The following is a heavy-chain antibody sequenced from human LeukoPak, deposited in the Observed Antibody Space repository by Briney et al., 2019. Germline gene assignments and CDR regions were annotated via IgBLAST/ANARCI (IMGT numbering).Heavy chain of an antibody. CDR1: GFSFTSYS. Sequence: PGGSLRLSCAASGFSFTSYSINWVRQAPGKGLEWVSYISRDSSNIYYADSVKGRFTISRDNAKSSLYLQMNSLRAEDTAVYYCSGGSDSDYFFYYGVDVWGQGTTVTVSS. J-gene: IGHJ6*02. CDR3: SGGSDSDYFFYYGVDV. V-gene: IGHV3-48*04. D-gene: IGHD2-8*02. CDR2: ISRDSSNI.